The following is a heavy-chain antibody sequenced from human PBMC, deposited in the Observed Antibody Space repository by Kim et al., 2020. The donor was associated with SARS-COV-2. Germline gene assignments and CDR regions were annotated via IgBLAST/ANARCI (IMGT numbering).Heavy chain of an antibody. V-gene: IGHV4-39*01. CDR1: GGSISSSSYY. CDR3: AKSYSGYEGDDAFDI. CDR2: IYYSGST. D-gene: IGHD5-12*01. Sequence: SETLSLTCTVSGGSISSSSYYWGWIRQPPGKGLEWIGSIYYSGSTYYNPSLKSRVTISVDTSKNQFSLKLSSVTAADTAVYYCAKSYSGYEGDDAFDIWGQGTMVTVSS. J-gene: IGHJ3*02.